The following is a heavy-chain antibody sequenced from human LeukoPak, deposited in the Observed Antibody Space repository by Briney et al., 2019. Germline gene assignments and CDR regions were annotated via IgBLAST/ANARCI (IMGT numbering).Heavy chain of an antibody. J-gene: IGHJ5*02. D-gene: IGHD1-26*01. Sequence: SETLSLTCTASGGSISSSSYYWGWIRQPPGKGLEWIGSIYYSGSTYYNPSLKSRVTISVDTSKNQFSLKLSSVTAADTAVYYCARATGVGATPGWFDPWGQGTLVTVSS. V-gene: IGHV4-39*07. CDR3: ARATGVGATPGWFDP. CDR2: IYYSGST. CDR1: GGSISSSSYY.